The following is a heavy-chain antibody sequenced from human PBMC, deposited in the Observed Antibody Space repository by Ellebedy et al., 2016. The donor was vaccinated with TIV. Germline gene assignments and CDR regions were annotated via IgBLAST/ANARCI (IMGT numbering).Heavy chain of an antibody. D-gene: IGHD1-26*01. CDR3: ARDLVGATFPYYYYGMDV. CDR1: GYTFTGYY. Sequence: ASVKVSCXASGYTFTGYYMHWVRQAPGQGLEWMGWINPNNGGTNYAQKFQGRVTMTRDTSISTAYMELSRLRSDDTAVYYCARDLVGATFPYYYYGMDVWGQGTTVTVSS. CDR2: INPNNGGT. V-gene: IGHV1-2*02. J-gene: IGHJ6*02.